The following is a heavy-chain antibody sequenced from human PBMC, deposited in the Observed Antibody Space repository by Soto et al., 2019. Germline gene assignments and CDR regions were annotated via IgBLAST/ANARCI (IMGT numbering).Heavy chain of an antibody. CDR3: VKDRFVNY. CDR1: GLSCNDYA. V-gene: IGHV3-64D*06. Sequence: PWWSLRLCCAASGLSCNDYAMHWFRQAAGKGLKYVSSISSNGVSTYYADSVKGRFTISRDNSKNTLYLQMNSLRVEDTAVYYCVKDRFVNYWGQGALVTVS. J-gene: IGHJ4*02. CDR2: ISSNGVST. D-gene: IGHD3-3*01.